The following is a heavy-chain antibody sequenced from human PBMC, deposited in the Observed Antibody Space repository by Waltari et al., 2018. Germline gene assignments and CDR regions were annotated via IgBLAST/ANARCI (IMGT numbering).Heavy chain of an antibody. D-gene: IGHD1-20*01. J-gene: IGHJ3*02. CDR1: GFTVSSNY. CDR3: ARGVTGTFEGNAFDI. V-gene: IGHV3-53*01. Sequence: EVQLVESGGGLIQPGGSLRLSCAASGFTVSSNYMSWVRPAPGKGLEWVSVIYSGGSTYYADSVKGRFTISRDNSKNTLYLQMNSLRAEDTAVYYCARGVTGTFEGNAFDIWGQGTMVTVSS. CDR2: IYSGGST.